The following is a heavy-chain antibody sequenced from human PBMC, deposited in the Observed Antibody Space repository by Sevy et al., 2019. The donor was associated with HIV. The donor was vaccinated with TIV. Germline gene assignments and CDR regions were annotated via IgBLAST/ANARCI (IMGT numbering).Heavy chain of an antibody. D-gene: IGHD3-22*01. V-gene: IGHV1-69*13. J-gene: IGHJ4*02. Sequence: ASVKVSCKASGGTFSSYAISWVRQAPGQGLEWMGGIIPIFGTANYAQKFQGRVTITADESTSKAYMGLGSLRSEDTAVYYCAGGSYYDSSGYYKEYYFDYWGQGTLVTVSS. CDR2: IIPIFGTA. CDR3: AGGSYYDSSGYYKEYYFDY. CDR1: GGTFSSYA.